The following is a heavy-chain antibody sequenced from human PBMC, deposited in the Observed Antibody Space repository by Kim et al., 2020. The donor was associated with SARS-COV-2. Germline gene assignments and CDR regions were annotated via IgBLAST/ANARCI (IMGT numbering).Heavy chain of an antibody. V-gene: IGHV3-73*01. CDR3: TRPARGYCSSTSCQYTSYYYYGMDV. CDR2: IRSKANSYAT. D-gene: IGHD2-2*01. Sequence: GGSLRLSCAASGFTFSGSAMHWVRQASGKGLEWVGRIRSKANSYATAYAASVKGRFTISRDDSKNTAYLQMNSLKTEDTAVYYCTRPARGYCSSTSCQYTSYYYYGMDVWGQGTTVTVSS. J-gene: IGHJ6*02. CDR1: GFTFSGSA.